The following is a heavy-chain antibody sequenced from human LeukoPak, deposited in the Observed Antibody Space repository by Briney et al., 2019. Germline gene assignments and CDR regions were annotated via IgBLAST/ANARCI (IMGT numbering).Heavy chain of an antibody. J-gene: IGHJ5*02. V-gene: IGHV3-23*01. Sequence: GGSLRLSCAASGFTLRDAAMTWVRQAPGKGLEWVSLISSSGANAYYADSVKGQFTISRDNSKNTLYLQVNNLRGEDTAEYYCAKDVELASWGQGTLVTVSS. D-gene: IGHD1-26*01. CDR3: AKDVELAS. CDR2: ISSSGANA. CDR1: GFTLRDAA.